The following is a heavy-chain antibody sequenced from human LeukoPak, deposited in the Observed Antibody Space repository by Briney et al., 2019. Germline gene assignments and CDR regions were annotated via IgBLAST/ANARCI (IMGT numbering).Heavy chain of an antibody. J-gene: IGHJ4*02. Sequence: SVKVSCKASGGTFSSYAISWARQAPGQGLEWMGRIIPIFGIANYAQKFQGRVTITADKSTSTAYMELSSLRSEDTAVYYCARDCPEYYYDSSGYYPLYWGQGTLVTVSS. V-gene: IGHV1-69*04. CDR3: ARDCPEYYYDSSGYYPLY. CDR2: IIPIFGIA. D-gene: IGHD3-22*01. CDR1: GGTFSSYA.